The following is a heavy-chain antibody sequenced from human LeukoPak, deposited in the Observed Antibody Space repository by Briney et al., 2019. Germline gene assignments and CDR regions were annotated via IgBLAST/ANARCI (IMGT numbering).Heavy chain of an antibody. V-gene: IGHV3-23*01. CDR2: VSGTGGST. CDR3: ARAMALRRDLVAYFDY. Sequence: QPGGSLRLSCAASGFTFSNHAMSWIRQAPGKGLEWVSSVSGTGGSTYYADSVRGRFTISRHNSKNTLYLQMNSLRAEDTAVYYCARAMALRRDLVAYFDYWGQGTLVTVSS. J-gene: IGHJ4*02. D-gene: IGHD5-12*01. CDR1: GFTFSNHA.